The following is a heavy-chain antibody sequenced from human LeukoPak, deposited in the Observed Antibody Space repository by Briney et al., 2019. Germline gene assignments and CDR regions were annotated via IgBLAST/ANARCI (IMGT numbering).Heavy chain of an antibody. D-gene: IGHD4-23*01. CDR1: GESLSGYY. Sequence: SETLSLTCAVYGESLSGYYFNWIRQTPGKGLEWIGEINHSGSTNYNPSLKSRVTISVDTSKNQFSLKLSSVTAADTAVYYCARDGGNSDYWGQGTLVTVSS. CDR2: INHSGST. CDR3: ARDGGNSDY. J-gene: IGHJ4*02. V-gene: IGHV4-34*01.